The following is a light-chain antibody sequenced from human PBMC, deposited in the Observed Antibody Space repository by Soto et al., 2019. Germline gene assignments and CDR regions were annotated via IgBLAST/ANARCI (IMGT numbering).Light chain of an antibody. J-gene: IGKJ1*01. CDR2: SAS. CDR3: QHYNSYSEA. V-gene: IGKV1-17*03. CDR1: QGVRTY. Sequence: DIQMTHSPSAMSASVGDRVTITCRASQGVRTYLAWFHQKPGKVPKRLIFSASSLQSGVPSRFSGSGSGTEFTLTISSLQPDDFATYYCQHYNSYSEAFGQGTKVDIK.